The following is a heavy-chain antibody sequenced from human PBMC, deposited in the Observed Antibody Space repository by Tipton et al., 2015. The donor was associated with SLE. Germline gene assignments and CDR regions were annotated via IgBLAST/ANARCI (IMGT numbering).Heavy chain of an antibody. CDR3: ARRPDGFDI. CDR1: GVPFSGYY. Sequence: TLSLTCAVYGVPFSGYYWSWIRQPLGQGLGWIGEINHSGSTNQNTSLKSRVTISVDASKNHFSLKLSSVTAADTAVYYCARRPDGFDIWGQGAMVIVSS. V-gene: IGHV4-34*01. J-gene: IGHJ3*02. CDR2: INHSGST.